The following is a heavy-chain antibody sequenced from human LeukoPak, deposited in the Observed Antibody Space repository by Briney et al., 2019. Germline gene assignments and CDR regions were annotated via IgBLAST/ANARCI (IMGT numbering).Heavy chain of an antibody. CDR1: GFTFSSYA. CDR2: ISYDGSNK. D-gene: IGHD3-3*01. CDR3: AKEADYDFWSGYPVD. J-gene: IGHJ4*02. V-gene: IGHV3-30*18. Sequence: GGSLRLSCAASGFTFSSYAMHWVRQAPGKGLEWVAVISYDGSNKYYADSVKGRFTISRDNSKNTLYLQMNSLRAEDTAVYYCAKEADYDFWSGYPVDWGQGTLVTVSS.